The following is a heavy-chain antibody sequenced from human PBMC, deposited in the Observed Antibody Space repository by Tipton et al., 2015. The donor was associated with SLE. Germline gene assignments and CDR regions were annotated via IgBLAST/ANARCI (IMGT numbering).Heavy chain of an antibody. CDR2: IYTSGGT. D-gene: IGHD3-3*01. CDR3: ARDETYYDFWYFDL. V-gene: IGHV4-61*02. J-gene: IGHJ2*01. Sequence: TLSLTCTVSGGSISSGSYYWSWIRQPAGKGLEWIGRIYTSGGTNYNPSLKSRVTISVDTSKNQFSLKLSSVTAADTAVYYCARDETYYDFWYFDLWGRGTLVTVSS. CDR1: GGSISSGSYY.